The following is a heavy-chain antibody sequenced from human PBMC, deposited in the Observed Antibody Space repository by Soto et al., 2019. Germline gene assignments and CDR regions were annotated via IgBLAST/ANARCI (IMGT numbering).Heavy chain of an antibody. CDR3: LNIPHY. CDR1: GGTFSSYT. J-gene: IGHJ4*02. Sequence: QVQLMQSGAEVKKPGSSVKVSCKASGGTFSSYTITWVRQAPGQGLECMGRIIPILGIANYAQKFQGRVTLTADTSTSTAYMELSSLRSEDTAVYYCLNIPHYWGQGTLVTVSS. V-gene: IGHV1-69*02. CDR2: IIPILGIA.